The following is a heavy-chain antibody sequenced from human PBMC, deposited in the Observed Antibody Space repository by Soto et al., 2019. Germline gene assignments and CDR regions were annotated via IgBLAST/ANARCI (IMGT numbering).Heavy chain of an antibody. CDR3: ARGGRHGGGPAYYYYMDV. J-gene: IGHJ6*03. CDR1: GFTFNFYS. V-gene: IGHV3-21*02. CDR2: ISPSGGFI. D-gene: IGHD3-16*01. Sequence: EVQLVESGGGLVKPGGSLRLSCAASGFTFNFYSLNWVRQAPGKGLEWVSSISPSGGFISYADSVKGRFTLSKDNAKKSLYLEMSSRRAEDTAVYCCARGGRHGGGPAYYYYMDVWGKGTTVTVSS.